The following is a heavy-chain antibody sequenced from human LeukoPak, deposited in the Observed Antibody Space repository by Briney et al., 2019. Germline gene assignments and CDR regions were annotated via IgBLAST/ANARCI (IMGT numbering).Heavy chain of an antibody. CDR3: ARGHGQ. V-gene: IGHV3-66*01. CDR2: IYTGGTA. CDR1: GFIISGNY. J-gene: IGHJ4*02. Sequence: GGSLRLSCVASGFIISGNYMSWVRQAPGKGLEWVSVIYTGGTAAYTDSVKGRFTISRDTSKNTPYLQMNSLTVEDTAVYYCARGHGQWGQGTLVTVSS.